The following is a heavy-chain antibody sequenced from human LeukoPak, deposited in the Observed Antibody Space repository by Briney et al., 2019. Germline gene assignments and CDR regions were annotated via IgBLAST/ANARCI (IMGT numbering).Heavy chain of an antibody. J-gene: IGHJ6*02. CDR3: ARGILYDYVWGSYRQHYGMDV. CDR1: GGSISCYY. Sequence: SETLSLTCTVSGGSISCYYWSWIRQPPGKGLEWIGYIYYSGSTNYNPSLKSRVTISVDTSKNQFSLKLSSVTAADTAVYYCARGILYDYVWGSYRQHYGMDVWGQGTTVTVSS. V-gene: IGHV4-59*12. D-gene: IGHD3-16*02. CDR2: IYYSGST.